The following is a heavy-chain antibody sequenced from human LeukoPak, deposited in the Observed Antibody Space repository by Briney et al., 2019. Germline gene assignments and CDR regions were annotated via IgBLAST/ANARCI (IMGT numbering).Heavy chain of an antibody. CDR3: ATDGYSGYDWYYFDY. J-gene: IGHJ4*02. CDR1: GYTLTELS. CDR2: FDPEDGET. D-gene: IGHD5-12*01. Sequence: ASVKASCKVSGYTLTELSMHWVRQAPGKGLEWMGGFDPEDGETIYAQKFQGRVTMTEDTSTDTAYMELSSLRSEDTAAYYCATDGYSGYDWYYFDYWGQGTLVTVSS. V-gene: IGHV1-24*01.